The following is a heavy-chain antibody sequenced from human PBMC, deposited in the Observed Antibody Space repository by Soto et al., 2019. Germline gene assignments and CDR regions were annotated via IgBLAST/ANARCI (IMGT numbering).Heavy chain of an antibody. V-gene: IGHV4-38-2*01. Sequence: ETLSLTCAVSVYSIRNGYYWGCIRQPPGKGLEWIGTIYHSWSTYYNPSLKSRVTISVDASENHFSLKLSSVTAADTAVYYCARVGPYCGGDCYSPPPWGQGTLVTVSS. CDR3: ARVGPYCGGDCYSPPP. CDR1: VYSIRNGYY. J-gene: IGHJ5*02. CDR2: IYHSWST. D-gene: IGHD2-21*02.